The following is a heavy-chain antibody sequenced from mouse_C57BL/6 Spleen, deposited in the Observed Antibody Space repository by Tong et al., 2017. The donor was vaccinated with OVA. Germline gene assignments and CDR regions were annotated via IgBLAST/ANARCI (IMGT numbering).Heavy chain of an antibody. V-gene: IGHV1-26*01. J-gene: IGHJ2*01. D-gene: IGHD3-3*01. CDR2: INPNNGDT. CDR1: GYTFTDYY. Sequence: EVQLQESGPELVKPGASVKMSCKASGYTFTDYYMKWVKQIHGKSLEWIGDINPNNGDTFYNQKFKGKATLTVDKSSSTAYMQLNSLTSEDSAVYYCARGTGDFDYWGQGTTLTVSS. CDR3: ARGTGDFDY.